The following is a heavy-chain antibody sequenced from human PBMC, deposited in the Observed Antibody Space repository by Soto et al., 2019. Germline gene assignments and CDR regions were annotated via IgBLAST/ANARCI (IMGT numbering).Heavy chain of an antibody. CDR2: ISSSTSYT. J-gene: IGHJ5*02. CDR1: GFTFSDYY. Sequence: PGGSLRLSCTASGFTFSDYYMSWIRQAPGKGLEWISYISSSTSYTNYADSVKGRFTISRDNAKNSLYLQMNSPRAEDTAVYYCARRWGANNWFDPWGQGTLVTVSS. D-gene: IGHD1-26*01. V-gene: IGHV3-11*06. CDR3: ARRWGANNWFDP.